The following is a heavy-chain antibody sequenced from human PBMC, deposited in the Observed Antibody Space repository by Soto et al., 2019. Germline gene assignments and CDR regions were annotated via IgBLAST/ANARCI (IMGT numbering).Heavy chain of an antibody. D-gene: IGHD2-15*01. Sequence: ASVKVSCKASGDSFSNYGITWVRQAPGQGLEWMGWISGFNGNTNYAQKFQGRVTMTIDTSTSAAYMELMSLTAEDTAIYYCVRGGGGGLFDPWGQGTMVTVSS. J-gene: IGHJ5*02. CDR2: ISGFNGNT. CDR3: VRGGGGGLFDP. V-gene: IGHV1-18*04. CDR1: GDSFSNYG.